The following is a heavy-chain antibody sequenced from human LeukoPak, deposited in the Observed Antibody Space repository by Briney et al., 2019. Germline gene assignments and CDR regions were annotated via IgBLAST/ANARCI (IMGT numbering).Heavy chain of an antibody. CDR2: IIPIFGTA. CDR1: GGTFSSYA. V-gene: IGHV1-69*01. CDR3: ARDKSYCSSTSCYGESY. Sequence: AWVKVSCKASGGTFSSYAISWVRQAPGQGLEWMGGIIPIFGTANYAQKFQGRVTITADESTSTAYMELSSLRSEDTAVYYCARDKSYCSSTSCYGESYWGQGTLVTVSS. D-gene: IGHD2-2*01. J-gene: IGHJ4*02.